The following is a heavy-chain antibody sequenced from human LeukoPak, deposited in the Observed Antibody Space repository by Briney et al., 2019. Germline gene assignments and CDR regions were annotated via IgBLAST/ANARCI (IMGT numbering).Heavy chain of an antibody. J-gene: IGHJ6*03. V-gene: IGHV4-38-2*01. Sequence: SETLSLTCEVSNYPITSDYYWVWIRQPPGQGLEWIGQIFHSGIAHYNPSLKSRVTMSVDTSRSQFSVNLNSVTAADTAVYYCERAGFGTAYNRFYYYMDVWGKGTTVTVSS. CDR2: IFHSGIA. D-gene: IGHD3-10*01. CDR1: NYPITSDYY. CDR3: ERAGFGTAYNRFYYYMDV.